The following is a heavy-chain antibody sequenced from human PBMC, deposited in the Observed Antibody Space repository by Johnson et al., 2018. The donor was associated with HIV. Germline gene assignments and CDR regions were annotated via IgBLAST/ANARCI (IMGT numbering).Heavy chain of an antibody. CDR2: ISYDGSNK. CDR1: GFTFSSYA. V-gene: IGHV3-30-3*01. J-gene: IGHJ3*02. CDR3: AKGMGGLLRIDAFDI. D-gene: IGHD1-26*01. Sequence: QVQLVESGGGVVQPGRSLRLSCAASGFTFSSYAMHWVRQAPGKGLEWVAVISYDGSNKYYADSVKGRFTISRDNSKNTLYLQMNSLRAEDTAVCYCAKGMGGLLRIDAFDIWGQGTMVTVSS.